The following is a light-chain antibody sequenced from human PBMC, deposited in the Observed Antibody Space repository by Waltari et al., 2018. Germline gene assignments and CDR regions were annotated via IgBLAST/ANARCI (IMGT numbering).Light chain of an antibody. Sequence: QSALTQPASVSGSPGQSITISCTGTSSDVGFYDFVSWFQQHPGRAPKVMIYKVNNRPYGVPHRFSGSKAGNTAALTISGLQDEDEADYYCSSYTRSSYWVFGGGTQLTVL. CDR3: SSYTRSSYWV. J-gene: IGLJ3*02. CDR1: SSDVGFYDF. V-gene: IGLV2-14*01. CDR2: KVN.